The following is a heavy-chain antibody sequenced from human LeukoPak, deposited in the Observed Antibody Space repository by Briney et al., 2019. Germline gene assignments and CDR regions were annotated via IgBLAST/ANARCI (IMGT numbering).Heavy chain of an antibody. J-gene: IGHJ4*02. CDR2: MYTDGDT. D-gene: IGHD4-17*01. V-gene: IGHV3-53*01. CDR1: GFTVSSNY. CDR3: ARDFTAGDYVFDY. Sequence: GGSLRLSCAASGFTVSSNYMSWVRQAPGKGLEWVSVMYTDGDTVYADSVKGRFTISRDDSKNTLYLQMNSLRAEGTAVYYCARDFTAGDYVFDYWGQGTLVTVSS.